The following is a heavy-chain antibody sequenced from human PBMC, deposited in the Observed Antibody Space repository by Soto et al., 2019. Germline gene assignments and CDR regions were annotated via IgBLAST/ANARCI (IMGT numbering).Heavy chain of an antibody. D-gene: IGHD2-8*02. J-gene: IGHJ4*01. V-gene: IGHV1-3*01. CDR1: GYTFTNYV. Sequence: ASVKVSCKTFGYTFTNYVIHWVRQAPGQGLEWMGWINAGTGNTKYSQRLQDRLTISRDTSAATAYLDLSRLASEDTAVYYCARGRASWYWDFWGHGTLVTVSS. CDR3: ARGRASWYWDF. CDR2: INAGTGNT.